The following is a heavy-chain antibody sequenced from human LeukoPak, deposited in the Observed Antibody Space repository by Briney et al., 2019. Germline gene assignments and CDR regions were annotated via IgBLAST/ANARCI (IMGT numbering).Heavy chain of an antibody. CDR1: GYTFTSYG. J-gene: IGHJ4*02. V-gene: IGHV1-18*01. D-gene: IGHD3-9*01. CDR2: TSAYNGNT. CDR3: ARVRNFDWFFDY. Sequence: ASVEVSCKASGYTFTSYGISWVRQAPGQGLEWMGWTSAYNGNTNYAQKLQGRVTMTTDTSTSTAYMELRSLRSDDTAVYYCARVRNFDWFFDYWGQGTLVTVSS.